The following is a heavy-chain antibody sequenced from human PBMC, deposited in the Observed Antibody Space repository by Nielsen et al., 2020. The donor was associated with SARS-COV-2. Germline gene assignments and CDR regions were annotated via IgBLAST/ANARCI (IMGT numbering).Heavy chain of an antibody. CDR2: ISSSSSTI. D-gene: IGHD3-16*01. V-gene: IGHV3-48*02. CDR1: GFTFSSYS. J-gene: IGHJ6*03. CDR3: AREVYTLGWLWGYMDV. Sequence: GGSLRLSCAASGFTFSSYSMNWVRQAPGKGLEWVSYISSSSSTIYYADSVKGRFTISRDNAKNSLYLQMNSLRDEDTAVYYCAREVYTLGWLWGYMDVWGKGTTVTVSS.